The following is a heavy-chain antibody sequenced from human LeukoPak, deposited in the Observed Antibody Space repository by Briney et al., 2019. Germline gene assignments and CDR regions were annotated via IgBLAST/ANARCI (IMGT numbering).Heavy chain of an antibody. Sequence: SETLSLTCTVSGGSISSYYWSWIRQPAGKGLEWIGRIYTSGSTNYNPSLKSRVTMSVDTSKNQFSLKLSSATAADTAVYYCARDEGFSDYYYMDVWGKGTTVTVSS. CDR3: ARDEGFSDYYYMDV. J-gene: IGHJ6*03. V-gene: IGHV4-4*07. CDR2: IYTSGST. CDR1: GGSISSYY.